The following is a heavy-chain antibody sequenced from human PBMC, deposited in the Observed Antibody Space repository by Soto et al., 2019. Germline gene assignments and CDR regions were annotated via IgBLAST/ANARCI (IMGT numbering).Heavy chain of an antibody. Sequence: GGSLRLSCAASGFTFSSYSMNWVRQAPGKGLEWVSDISSSSSTIYYADSVKGRFTISRDNAKNSLYLQMNSLRAEDAAVYYCASDPPFSNYDHYYYYGIDFWGQGTTVTVSS. J-gene: IGHJ6*02. V-gene: IGHV3-48*04. CDR1: GFTFSSYS. D-gene: IGHD4-4*01. CDR3: ASDPPFSNYDHYYYYGIDF. CDR2: ISSSSSTI.